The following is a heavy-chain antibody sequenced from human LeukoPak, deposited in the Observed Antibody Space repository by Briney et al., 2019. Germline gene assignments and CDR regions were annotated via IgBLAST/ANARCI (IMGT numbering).Heavy chain of an antibody. D-gene: IGHD5-18*01. J-gene: IGHJ4*02. Sequence: SETLSLTYAVSGGSISSGGYSWSWIRQPPGKGLEWIGYIYHSGSTYYNPSLKSRVTISVDRSKNQFSLKLSSVTAADTAVYYCARYTAMVTEYYFDYWGQGTLVTVSS. CDR1: GGSISSGGYS. CDR3: ARYTAMVTEYYFDY. CDR2: IYHSGST. V-gene: IGHV4-30-2*01.